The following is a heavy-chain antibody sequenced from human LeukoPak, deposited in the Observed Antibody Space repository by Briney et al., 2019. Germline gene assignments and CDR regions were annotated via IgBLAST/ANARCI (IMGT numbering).Heavy chain of an antibody. CDR1: GFTFSSYA. CDR3: AKGFSSSQTRVPFDI. Sequence: GGSLRLSCAASGFTFSSYAMTWVRQAPGKGLEWVSAISGSGGSTYYSDSVKGRFTISRDNSKNTLYLQMNSLRSEDTAVYYCAKGFSSSQTRVPFDICGQGTMVTVSS. CDR2: ISGSGGST. J-gene: IGHJ3*02. V-gene: IGHV3-23*01. D-gene: IGHD6-13*01.